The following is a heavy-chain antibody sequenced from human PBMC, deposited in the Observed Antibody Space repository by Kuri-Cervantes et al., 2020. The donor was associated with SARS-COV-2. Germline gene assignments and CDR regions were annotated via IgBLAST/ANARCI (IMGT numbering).Heavy chain of an antibody. D-gene: IGHD3-9*01. V-gene: IGHV4-4*07. CDR1: GGSISSYY. J-gene: IGHJ4*02. CDR2: IYTSGST. CDR3: ARGGFYDILTGYYPPFDY. Sequence: SETLSLTCTVSGGSISSYYWSWIRQPAGKGLEWIGRIYTSGSTNYNPSLKSRVTMSVDTSKNQFSLKLSSVTAADTAVCYCARGGFYDILTGYYPPFDYWGQGTLVTVSS.